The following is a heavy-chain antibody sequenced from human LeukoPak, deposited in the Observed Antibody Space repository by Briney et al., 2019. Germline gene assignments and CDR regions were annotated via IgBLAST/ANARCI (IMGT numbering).Heavy chain of an antibody. V-gene: IGHV1-8*01. J-gene: IGHJ6*02. D-gene: IGHD3-3*01. Sequence: ASVKVSCKASGYTFTSYDINWVRQATGQGLEWMGWMNPNSGNTGYAQKLQGRVTMTTDTSTSTAYMELRSLRSDDTAVYYCARDLGYYDFWSGRYLDPSYYYYYGMDVWGQGTTVTVSS. CDR1: GYTFTSYD. CDR3: ARDLGYYDFWSGRYLDPSYYYYYGMDV. CDR2: MNPNSGNT.